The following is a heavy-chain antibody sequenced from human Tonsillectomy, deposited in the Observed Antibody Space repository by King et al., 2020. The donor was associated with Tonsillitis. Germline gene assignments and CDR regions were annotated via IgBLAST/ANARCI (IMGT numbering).Heavy chain of an antibody. Sequence: VQLVESGGGWARPGGSLRLSFPGLGLTFIGNGLHWVRQAPGRGREGGPILGMEGVKKYYADSGKGRFTISRDNSKNTLYLQMNSRRAEDTAVYYCAREGPHGTGNDYWGQGTLVTVSS. J-gene: IGHJ4*02. CDR2: LGMEGVKK. CDR1: GLTFIGNG. CDR3: AREGPHGTGNDY. D-gene: IGHD1-1*01. V-gene: IGHV3-33*01.